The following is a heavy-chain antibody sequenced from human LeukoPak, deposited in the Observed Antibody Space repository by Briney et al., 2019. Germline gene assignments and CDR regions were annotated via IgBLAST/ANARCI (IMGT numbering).Heavy chain of an antibody. CDR2: IYSGGNT. Sequence: GGSLRLSCTASGFSVCHNYMHWVRQAPGKGLEWVALIYSGGNTHYADSVKGRFTISRDNSKNTLYLQMSSLRVEDTAVYYCTRDTPGIAASVSGGWGQGTLVTVSS. D-gene: IGHD6-13*01. CDR3: TRDTPGIAASVSGG. J-gene: IGHJ4*02. V-gene: IGHV3-66*01. CDR1: GFSVCHNY.